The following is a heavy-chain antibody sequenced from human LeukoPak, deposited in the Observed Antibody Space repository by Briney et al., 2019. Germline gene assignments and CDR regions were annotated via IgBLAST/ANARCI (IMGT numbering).Heavy chain of an antibody. CDR1: GGSISSSSYY. J-gene: IGHJ3*02. V-gene: IGHV4-39*01. Sequence: SETLSLTCTVSGGSISSSSYYCGWIRQPPGKGLEWIGSIYYSGSTYYNPSLKSRVTISVDTSKNQFSLKLSSVTAADTAVYYCARIPMIVVVITTFDAFDIWGQGTMVTVSS. CDR2: IYYSGST. D-gene: IGHD3-22*01. CDR3: ARIPMIVVVITTFDAFDI.